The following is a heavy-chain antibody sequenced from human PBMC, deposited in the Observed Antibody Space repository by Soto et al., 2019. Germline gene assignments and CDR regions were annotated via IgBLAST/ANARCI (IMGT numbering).Heavy chain of an antibody. V-gene: IGHV1-69*13. Sequence: SVKVSCKASGGTFSSYAISWVRQAPGQGLEWMGGIIPIFGTANYAQKFQGRVTITADESTSTAYMELSSLRSEDTAVYYCASDRSMVRGSYYFEYWGQGTLVTVSS. CDR1: GGTFSSYA. J-gene: IGHJ4*02. CDR2: IIPIFGTA. D-gene: IGHD3-10*01. CDR3: ASDRSMVRGSYYFEY.